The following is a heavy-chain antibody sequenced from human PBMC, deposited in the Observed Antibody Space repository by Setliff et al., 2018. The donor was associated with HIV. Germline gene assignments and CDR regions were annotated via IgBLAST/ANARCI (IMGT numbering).Heavy chain of an antibody. J-gene: IGHJ4*02. CDR2: ISSSSSHI. V-gene: IGHV3-21*01. CDR1: GFTFSDYT. Sequence: PGGSLRLSCAASGFTFSDYTMNWVRQAPGKGLEWVSFISSSSSHIYYGDSVKGRFTISRDNAKNSLYLQMNSLRAEDTAVYYCARDRDGATMVRGVIIRGGFDYWGQGTLVTVSS. D-gene: IGHD3-10*01. CDR3: ARDRDGATMVRGVIIRGGFDY.